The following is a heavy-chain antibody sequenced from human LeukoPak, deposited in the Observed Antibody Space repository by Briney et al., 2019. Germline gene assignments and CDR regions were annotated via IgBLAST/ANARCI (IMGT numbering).Heavy chain of an antibody. CDR1: GGSFSGYY. CDR2: INHSGST. J-gene: IGHJ4*02. D-gene: IGHD3-3*01. Sequence: SETLSLTCAVYGGSFSGYYGSWIRQLPGKGLEWIGEINHSGSTNYNPSLKSRVTISVDTSKNQFSLKLSSVTAADTAVYYCARLIWSGYYLPDYWGQGTLVTVSS. CDR3: ARLIWSGYYLPDY. V-gene: IGHV4-34*01.